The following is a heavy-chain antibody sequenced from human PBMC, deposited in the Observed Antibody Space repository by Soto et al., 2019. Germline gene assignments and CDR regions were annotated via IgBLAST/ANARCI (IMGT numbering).Heavy chain of an antibody. J-gene: IGHJ4*02. D-gene: IGHD6-19*01. CDR1: GFTFSSYW. V-gene: IGHV3-7*05. Sequence: EVQLVESGGGLVQPGGSLRISCAASGFTFSSYWMSWVRQAPGKGLEWVANIRQDGSDKYYVDSVKGRFTISRDNSKNSLYLQMSSRRAEYTALYYCANPQQWLGQRGDFDSWGQGTLVTVSS. CDR3: ANPQQWLGQRGDFDS. CDR2: IRQDGSDK.